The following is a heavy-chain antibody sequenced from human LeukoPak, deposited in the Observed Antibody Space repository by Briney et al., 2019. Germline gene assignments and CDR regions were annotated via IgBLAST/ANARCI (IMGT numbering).Heavy chain of an antibody. CDR1: GDSISSTGRH. Sequence: SQTLSLTCTVSGDSISSTGRHWTWIRQLPEKGLEWIGYITNSGNTYYTPSLRSRLTISVDTSANQFSLRLSALTAADTAMYYCATASGNSFFDYWGQGTLVIVSS. V-gene: IGHV4-31*03. CDR3: ATASGNSFFDY. J-gene: IGHJ4*02. D-gene: IGHD3-10*01. CDR2: ITNSGNT.